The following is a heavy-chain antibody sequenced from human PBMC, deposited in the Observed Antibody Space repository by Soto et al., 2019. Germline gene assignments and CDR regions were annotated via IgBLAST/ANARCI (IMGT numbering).Heavy chain of an antibody. Sequence: ASVKVSCKASGYIFTSNVMHWVRQAPGQRLEWMGWINAGNGNTKYSQKFQGRVTITRDTPASTAFMELSSLRSEDTAVYYCAASGDYYDSSGYYRSPQFDYWGQGTLVTVSS. D-gene: IGHD3-22*01. J-gene: IGHJ4*02. CDR1: GYIFTSNV. V-gene: IGHV1-3*01. CDR2: INAGNGNT. CDR3: AASGDYYDSSGYYRSPQFDY.